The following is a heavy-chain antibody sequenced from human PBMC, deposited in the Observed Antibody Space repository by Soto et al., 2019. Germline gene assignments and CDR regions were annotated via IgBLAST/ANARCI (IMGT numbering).Heavy chain of an antibody. D-gene: IGHD4-17*01. CDR2: IYYSGST. Sequence: PSETLSLTCTVSGGSISSYYWSWIRQPPGKGLEWIGYIYYSGSTNYNPSLKSRVTISVDTSKNQFSLKLSSVTAADTAVYYCARDRDYGDSTGNWFDPWGQGTLVTVSS. CDR1: GGSISSYY. J-gene: IGHJ5*02. V-gene: IGHV4-59*12. CDR3: ARDRDYGDSTGNWFDP.